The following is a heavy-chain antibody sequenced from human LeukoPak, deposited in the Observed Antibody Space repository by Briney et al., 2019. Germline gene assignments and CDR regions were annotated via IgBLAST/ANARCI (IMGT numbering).Heavy chain of an antibody. V-gene: IGHV1-69*13. CDR3: ARGSSGWRTSHDAFDI. D-gene: IGHD6-19*01. Sequence: GASVKVSCKASGGTFISYAISWVRQAPGQGLEWMGGIIPIFGTANYAQKFQGRVTITADESTSTAYMELSSLRSEDTAVYYCARGSSGWRTSHDAFDIWGQGTMVTVSS. J-gene: IGHJ3*02. CDR1: GGTFISYA. CDR2: IIPIFGTA.